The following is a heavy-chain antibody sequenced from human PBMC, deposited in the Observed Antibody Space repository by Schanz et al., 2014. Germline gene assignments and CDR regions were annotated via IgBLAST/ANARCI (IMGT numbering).Heavy chain of an antibody. J-gene: IGHJ4*02. Sequence: QVQLVESGGGVVQPGRSLRLSCAASGFTFSTYAMHWVRQAPGKGLEWVAVVANDGINKYYPDSVKGRFTISRDNSKNTLYLQMNSLRAEDTAVYYCVRDTDYHFDYWGQGTLVTVSS. D-gene: IGHD4-17*01. CDR3: VRDTDYHFDY. V-gene: IGHV3-30*04. CDR2: VANDGINK. CDR1: GFTFSTYA.